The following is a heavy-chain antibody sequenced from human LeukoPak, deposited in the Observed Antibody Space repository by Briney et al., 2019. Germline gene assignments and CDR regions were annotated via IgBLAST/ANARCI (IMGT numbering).Heavy chain of an antibody. J-gene: IGHJ4*02. CDR2: ISSSSSYI. CDR1: GFTFDDYA. CDR3: ARVISDYDFWSGSSGFDY. D-gene: IGHD3-3*01. Sequence: GGSLRLSCAASGFTFDDYAMHWVRQAPGKGLEWVSSISSSSSYIYYADSVKGRFTISRDSAKNSLYLQMNSLRAEDTAVYYCARVISDYDFWSGSSGFDYWGQGTLVTVSS. V-gene: IGHV3-21*01.